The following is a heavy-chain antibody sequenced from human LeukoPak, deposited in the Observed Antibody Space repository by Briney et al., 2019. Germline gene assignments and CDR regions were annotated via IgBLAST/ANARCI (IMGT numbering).Heavy chain of an antibody. J-gene: IGHJ5*02. CDR1: GGSFSGYY. CDR2: INHSGST. V-gene: IGHV4-34*01. D-gene: IGHD2-2*01. CDR3: AREVDCSTSCYGNRFDP. Sequence: SETLSLTCAVYGGSFSGYYWSWIRQPPGKGLEWIGEINHSGSTNYNPSLKSRVTISVDTSKNQFSLKLSSVTAADTAVYYCAREVDCSTSCYGNRFDPWGQGTLVTVSS.